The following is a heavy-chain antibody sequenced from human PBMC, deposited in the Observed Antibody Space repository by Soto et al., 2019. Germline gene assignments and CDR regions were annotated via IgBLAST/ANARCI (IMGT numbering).Heavy chain of an antibody. V-gene: IGHV3-30-3*01. CDR2: ISRDGSSK. Sequence: LRLSCAASGFAFSRYAMHWVRQAPGEGLEWVAVISRDGSSKYYGDSVKGRFTVSRDNSNNTLYLSMTSLRPDDTAVFYCARSRNGAVPDSINFWGQGTLVTVSS. CDR1: GFAFSRYA. CDR3: ARSRNGAVPDSINF. D-gene: IGHD2-8*01. J-gene: IGHJ4*02.